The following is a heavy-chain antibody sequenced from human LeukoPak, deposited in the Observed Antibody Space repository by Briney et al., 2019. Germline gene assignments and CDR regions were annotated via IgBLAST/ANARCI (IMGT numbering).Heavy chain of an antibody. CDR3: AKGRTTVTLWDAFDI. CDR1: GFTFSSYW. D-gene: IGHD4-17*01. J-gene: IGHJ3*02. V-gene: IGHV3-74*01. CDR2: VNNDGSST. Sequence: GGSLRLSCAASGFTFSSYWMHWVRHAPGKGLVWVSRVNNDGSSTSYADSVKGRFTISRDNSKNTLYLQMNSLRAEDTAVYYCAKGRTTVTLWDAFDIWGQGTMVTVSS.